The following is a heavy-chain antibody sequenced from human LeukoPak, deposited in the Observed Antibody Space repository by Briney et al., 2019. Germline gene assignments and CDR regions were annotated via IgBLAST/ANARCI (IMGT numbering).Heavy chain of an antibody. J-gene: IGHJ4*02. D-gene: IGHD4-11*01. V-gene: IGHV3-30*18. CDR1: GFIFSGYG. CDR2: ISYDGSNK. CDR3: AKDRLKTSRNYFDC. Sequence: SGRSLRLSCAASGFIFSGYGMHWVRQAPGKGLEWVAVISYDGSNKYYADSVKGRFTISRDNSENTLYLQMDSLRAEDTAVYYCAKDRLKTSRNYFDCWGRGTLVTVSS.